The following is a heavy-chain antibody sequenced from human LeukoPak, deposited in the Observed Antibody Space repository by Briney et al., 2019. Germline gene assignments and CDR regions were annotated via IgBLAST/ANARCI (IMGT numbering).Heavy chain of an antibody. CDR1: GFTFKNYA. J-gene: IGHJ4*02. CDR3: AKVAKYYYGSETYYFFEH. CDR2: ISGSDAGT. Sequence: PGGSLRLSCTVSGFTFKNYAMSWVRQAPGKGLEWVAAISGSDAGTYHADSAKGRFTISRDNSKNTLFLQMNSLRVEDTAVYYCAKVAKYYYGSETYYFFEHWGQGTPVTASS. D-gene: IGHD3-10*01. V-gene: IGHV3-23*01.